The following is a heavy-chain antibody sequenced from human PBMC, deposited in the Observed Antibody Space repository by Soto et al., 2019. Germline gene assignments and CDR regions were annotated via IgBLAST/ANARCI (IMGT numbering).Heavy chain of an antibody. D-gene: IGHD3-10*01. J-gene: IGHJ4*02. V-gene: IGHV3-15*01. Sequence: EVQLVESGGGLVKPGGSLRLSCAASGFTFSNAWMSWVRQAPGKGLEWVGRIKSKTDGGTTDYAAPVKGRFTISRDDSKNTLYLQMNSLKTEDTAVYYCTTDSLLGAPLGSYWGQGTLVTVSS. CDR2: IKSKTDGGTT. CDR3: TTDSLLGAPLGSY. CDR1: GFTFSNAW.